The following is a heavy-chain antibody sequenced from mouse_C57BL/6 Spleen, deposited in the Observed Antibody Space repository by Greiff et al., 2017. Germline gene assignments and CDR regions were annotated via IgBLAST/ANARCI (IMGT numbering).Heavy chain of an antibody. Sequence: QVQLQQSGPELVKPGASVKISCKASGYAFSSSWMNWVKQRPGKGLEWIGRIYPGDGDTNYNGKFKGTATLTADKSSSTAYMQLSNLTSEDSAVYFCDEEDGNYLFAYWGQGALVTVSA. CDR3: DEEDGNYLFAY. D-gene: IGHD2-1*01. V-gene: IGHV1-82*01. CDR2: IYPGDGDT. J-gene: IGHJ3*01. CDR1: GYAFSSSW.